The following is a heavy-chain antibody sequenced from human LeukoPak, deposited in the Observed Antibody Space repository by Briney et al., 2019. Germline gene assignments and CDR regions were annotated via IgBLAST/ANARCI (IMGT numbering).Heavy chain of an antibody. Sequence: GGSLRLSCAASGFTFSDYYMSWIRQAPGKGLEWVSYISSSGSTIYYADSVKGRFTISRDNAKNSLYLRMNSLRAEDTAVYYCARDLWEDIVVVPAAEGDWFDPWGQGTLVTASS. CDR1: GFTFSDYY. CDR2: ISSSGSTI. CDR3: ARDLWEDIVVVPAAEGDWFDP. J-gene: IGHJ5*02. D-gene: IGHD2-2*01. V-gene: IGHV3-11*01.